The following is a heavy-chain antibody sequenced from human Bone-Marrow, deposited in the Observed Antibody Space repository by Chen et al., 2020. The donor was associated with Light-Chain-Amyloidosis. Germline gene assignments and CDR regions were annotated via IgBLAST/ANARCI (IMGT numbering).Heavy chain of an antibody. D-gene: IGHD3-10*01. J-gene: IGHJ4*02. CDR1: SGSITNYY. Sequence: QVQLQESGPGLVRPSETLSLTCTVSSGSITNYYWTWIRQPPGEGLEWIGYIYFSGTTNYNPSLKSRVTISVDTSKNQFSLKLTSVTAADTAVYYCASSDYGSGSYYFDYWGQGSLVTVSS. CDR2: IYFSGTT. V-gene: IGHV4-59*01. CDR3: ASSDYGSGSYYFDY.